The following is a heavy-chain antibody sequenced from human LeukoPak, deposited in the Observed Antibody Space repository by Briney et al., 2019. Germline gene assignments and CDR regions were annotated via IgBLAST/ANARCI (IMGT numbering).Heavy chain of an antibody. D-gene: IGHD5-12*01. V-gene: IGHV3-23*01. J-gene: IGHJ4*02. CDR1: GFTFSSFA. CDR2: ISGSGGYT. Sequence: PGGSLRLSCVASGFTFSSFAMSWVRQAPGRGLEWVSTISGSGGYTYYADSMKGRFTISRDKSKNTLYLQMNSLRVEDTAVYYCAKDRAGYSGYGFDYWGQGTLVTVSS. CDR3: AKDRAGYSGYGFDY.